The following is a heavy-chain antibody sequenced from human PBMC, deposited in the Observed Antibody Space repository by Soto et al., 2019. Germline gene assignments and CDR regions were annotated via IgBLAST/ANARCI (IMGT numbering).Heavy chain of an antibody. J-gene: IGHJ6*02. CDR2: IYYSGST. V-gene: IGHV4-31*03. Sequence: LSITCTVSGGSISSGGYYWSWIRQHPGKGLEWIGYIYYSGSTYYNPSLKSRVTISVDTSKNQFSLKLSSVTAADTAVYYCASYGITGTMDVWGQGTTVTVSS. CDR3: ASYGITGTMDV. CDR1: GGSISSGGYY. D-gene: IGHD1-20*01.